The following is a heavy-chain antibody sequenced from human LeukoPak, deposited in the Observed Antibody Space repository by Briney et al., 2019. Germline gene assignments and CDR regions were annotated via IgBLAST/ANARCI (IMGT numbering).Heavy chain of an antibody. J-gene: IGHJ3*02. Sequence: PGGFLRLSCAASGFTFSSYSMNWVRQAPGKGLEWVSSISSSSSYIYYADSVKGRFTISRDNAKNSLYLQMNSLRAEDTAVYYCARDFGSAFDIWGQGTMVTVSS. CDR3: ARDFGSAFDI. CDR1: GFTFSSYS. V-gene: IGHV3-21*01. CDR2: ISSSSSYI. D-gene: IGHD3-3*01.